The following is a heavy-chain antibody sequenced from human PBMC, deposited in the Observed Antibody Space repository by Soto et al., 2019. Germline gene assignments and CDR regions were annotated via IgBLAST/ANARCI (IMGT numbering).Heavy chain of an antibody. V-gene: IGHV2-5*02. J-gene: IGHJ4*02. D-gene: IGHD6-19*01. CDR3: AHGSGWLSDY. Sequence: QITLKESGPTLVKPTQSLTLTCTFSVFSLSTSGVGVGWIRQPPGKALEWLALLFCDDENRYNPSLRSRLTLTKDTSKNQVVLTMTNMDPVDTATYYCAHGSGWLSDYWGQGTLVTVSP. CDR2: LFCDDEN. CDR1: VFSLSTSGVG.